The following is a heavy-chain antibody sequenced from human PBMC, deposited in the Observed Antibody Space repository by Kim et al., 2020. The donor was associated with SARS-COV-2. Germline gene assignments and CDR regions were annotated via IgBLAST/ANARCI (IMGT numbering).Heavy chain of an antibody. CDR3: TRRGITMVRGVMNLLGMDV. Sequence: GGSLRLSCAASGFTFSGSAMHWVRQASGKGLEWVGRIRSKANSYATAYAASVKGRFTISRDDSKNTAYLQMNSLKTEDTAVYYCTRRGITMVRGVMNLLGMDVWGQGTTVTVSS. CDR2: IRSKANSYAT. CDR1: GFTFSGSA. D-gene: IGHD3-10*01. J-gene: IGHJ6*02. V-gene: IGHV3-73*01.